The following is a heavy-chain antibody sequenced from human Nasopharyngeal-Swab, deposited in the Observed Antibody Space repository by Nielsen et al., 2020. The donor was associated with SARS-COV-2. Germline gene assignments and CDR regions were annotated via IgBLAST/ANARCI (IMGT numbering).Heavy chain of an antibody. CDR2: IYYSGST. J-gene: IGHJ6*02. D-gene: IGHD3-10*01. V-gene: IGHV4-59*01. CDR1: GGSISSYY. CDR3: ARAFGELLFGGMDV. Sequence: SETLSLTCTVSGGSISSYYWSWIRQPPGKGLEWIGYIYYSGSTNYNPSLKSRVTISVDTSKNQLSLKLSSVTAADTAVYYCARAFGELLFGGMDVWGQGTTVTVSS.